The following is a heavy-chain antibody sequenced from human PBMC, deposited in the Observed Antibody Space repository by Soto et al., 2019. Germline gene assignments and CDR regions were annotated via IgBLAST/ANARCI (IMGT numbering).Heavy chain of an antibody. CDR1: ELTLSSYA. CDR3: ARNRRLLWFGEEDG. J-gene: IGHJ6*02. V-gene: IGHV3-30-3*01. D-gene: IGHD3-10*01. Sequence: LALSSASSELTLSSYAIHRVSQDRGKGLEGVAVISYDGSNKYYADSVKGRFTISRDNSKNALYLQMSSLRAEDTAVYYWARNRRLLWFGEEDGWGQGTTVTVSS. CDR2: ISYDGSNK.